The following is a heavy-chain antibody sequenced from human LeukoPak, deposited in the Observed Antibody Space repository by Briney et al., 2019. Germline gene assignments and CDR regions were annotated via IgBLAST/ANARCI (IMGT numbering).Heavy chain of an antibody. CDR3: ARWGHSINAFDI. D-gene: IGHD5-24*01. CDR1: GYTFSNYG. Sequence: ASVKVSCKASGYTFSNYGIGWVRQAPGQGLEWMGWINPNSGGTNYAQKFQGRVTMTRDTSISTAYMELSRLRSDDTAVYYCARWGHSINAFDIWGQGTMVTVSS. CDR2: INPNSGGT. V-gene: IGHV1-2*02. J-gene: IGHJ3*02.